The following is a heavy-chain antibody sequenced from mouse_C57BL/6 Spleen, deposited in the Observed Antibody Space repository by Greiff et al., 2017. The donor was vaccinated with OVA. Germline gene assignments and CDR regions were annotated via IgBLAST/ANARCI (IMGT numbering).Heavy chain of an antibody. V-gene: IGHV1-26*01. CDR1: GYTFTDYY. Sequence: EVRLKQSGPELVKPGASVKISCKASGYTFTDYYMNWVKQSHGKSLEWIGDINPNNGGTSYNQKFKGKATLTVDKSSSTAYMELRSLTSEDSAVYYCARGGTTVNWYFDVWGTGTTVTVSS. J-gene: IGHJ1*03. D-gene: IGHD1-1*01. CDR3: ARGGTTVNWYFDV. CDR2: INPNNGGT.